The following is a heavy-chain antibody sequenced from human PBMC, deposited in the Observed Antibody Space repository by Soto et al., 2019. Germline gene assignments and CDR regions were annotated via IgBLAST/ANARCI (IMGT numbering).Heavy chain of an antibody. V-gene: IGHV3-23*01. CDR2: ISGSGGST. D-gene: IGHD3-3*01. J-gene: IGHJ5*02. CDR1: GFTFSSYA. CDR3: AKDLADYDFWSRYPDFNWFDP. Sequence: GGSLRLSCAASGFTFSSYAMSWVRQAPGKGLEWVSAISGSGGSTYYADSVKGRFTISRDNSKNTLYLQMNSLRAEDTAVYYCAKDLADYDFWSRYPDFNWFDPWGQGTLVTVSS.